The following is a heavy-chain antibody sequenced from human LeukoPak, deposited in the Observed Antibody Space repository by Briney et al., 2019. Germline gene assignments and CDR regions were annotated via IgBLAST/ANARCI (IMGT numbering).Heavy chain of an antibody. V-gene: IGHV3-21*01. CDR2: ISSSSSYI. CDR3: ARGTVGYSYVYNY. J-gene: IGHJ4*02. Sequence: GGSLRLSCAASGFIFNSYEMNWVRQAPGKGLDWVSSISSSSSYIYYADSVKGRFTISRDNARNSLYLQMNSLRAEDTAVYYCARGTVGYSYVYNYWGQGTLVTVSS. D-gene: IGHD5-18*01. CDR1: GFIFNSYE.